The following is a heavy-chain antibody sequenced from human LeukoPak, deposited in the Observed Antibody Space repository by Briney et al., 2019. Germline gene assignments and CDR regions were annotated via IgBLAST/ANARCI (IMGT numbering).Heavy chain of an antibody. Sequence: IYIGGATYYADSVKGRFTISRDNSENTLYLQMKSLRAEDTAVYYCARGDGYNFFDYWGQGTLVTVSS. D-gene: IGHD5-24*01. J-gene: IGHJ4*02. CDR3: ARGDGYNFFDY. V-gene: IGHV3-53*01. CDR2: IYIGGAT.